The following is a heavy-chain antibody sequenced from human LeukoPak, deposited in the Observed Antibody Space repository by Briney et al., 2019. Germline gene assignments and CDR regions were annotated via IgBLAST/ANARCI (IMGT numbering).Heavy chain of an antibody. Sequence: GGSLSLSCAASGFTYSSYWMSWVRQAPGKGLEWVANIKQDGSEKYYVDSVKGRFTISRDNAKNSLYLQMNSLRAEDTAVYYCARRNYYYYMDVWGKGTTVTVSS. J-gene: IGHJ6*03. CDR1: GFTYSSYW. CDR3: ARRNYYYYMDV. V-gene: IGHV3-7*01. CDR2: IKQDGSEK.